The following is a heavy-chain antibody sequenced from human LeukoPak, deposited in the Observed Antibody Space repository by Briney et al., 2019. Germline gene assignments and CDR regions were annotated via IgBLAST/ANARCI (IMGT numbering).Heavy chain of an antibody. D-gene: IGHD5-12*01. CDR3: ARGPSGYHNT. J-gene: IGHJ4*02. CDR2: IRYDGSRK. Sequence: PGGSLRLSCAASGSIFSSYGMHWVRQAPDKGLEWVAFIRYDGSRKYYADSVKGRFTISRDNSKNTLYLQMNSLRAEDTAVYYCARGPSGYHNTGGQGTLVTVSS. V-gene: IGHV3-30*02. CDR1: GSIFSSYG.